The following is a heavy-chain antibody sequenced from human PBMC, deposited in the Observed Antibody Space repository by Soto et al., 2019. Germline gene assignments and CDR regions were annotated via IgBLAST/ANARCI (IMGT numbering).Heavy chain of an antibody. CDR1: GASLSRYY. CDR3: VRDGTKNLRDRFEP. D-gene: IGHD1-26*01. J-gene: IGHJ5*02. CDR2: IYATGDT. V-gene: IGHV4-4*07. Sequence: SETLSLTCNVSGASLSRYYWSWIRQPPGKGLEWIGRIYATGDTDYNPSPKSRISMSVDMSKKQFSLTLRSVTAADTAIYYCVRDGTKNLRDRFEPWGRGILVTVSS.